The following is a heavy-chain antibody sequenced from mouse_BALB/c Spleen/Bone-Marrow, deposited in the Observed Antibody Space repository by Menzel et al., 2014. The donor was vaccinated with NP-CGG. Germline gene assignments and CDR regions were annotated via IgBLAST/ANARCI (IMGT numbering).Heavy chain of an antibody. CDR2: IDPANGNT. V-gene: IGHV14-3*02. D-gene: IGHD2-4*01. CDR3: ALYYDYAVGY. CDR1: GFNIKDTY. Sequence: EVQLVESGAELVKPGASVKLSCTASGFNIKDTYMRWVKQRPEQGLEWIGRIDPANGNTKYDPKFQGKATITADTSSNTAYLQLSSLTSEDTAVYYCALYYDYAVGYWGQGTTLTVSS. J-gene: IGHJ2*01.